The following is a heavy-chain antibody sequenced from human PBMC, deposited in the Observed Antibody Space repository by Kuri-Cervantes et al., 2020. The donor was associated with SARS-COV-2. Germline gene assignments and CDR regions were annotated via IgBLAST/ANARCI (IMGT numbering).Heavy chain of an antibody. J-gene: IGHJ4*02. CDR2: ISYDGSNK. CDR1: AFTFSSYG. D-gene: IGHD6-6*01. V-gene: IGHV3-30*18. CDR3: AKCGWESSACGYFDY. Sequence: GGSLRLSCAASAFTFSSYGVHWVRQAPGKGLEWVAVISYDGSNKYYADSVKGRFTISRDNSKNTLYLQMNSLRAEDTAVYYCAKCGWESSACGYFDYWGQGTLVTVSS.